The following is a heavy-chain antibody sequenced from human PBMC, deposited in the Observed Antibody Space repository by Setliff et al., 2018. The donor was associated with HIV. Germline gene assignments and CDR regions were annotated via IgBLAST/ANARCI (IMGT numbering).Heavy chain of an antibody. D-gene: IGHD6-13*01. Sequence: SETLSLTCAVYGGSFSGYYWSWIRQPPGKGLEWIGEINHSGSTNYNPSLMSRLTMSVDSSKNQFSLSLSSVTAADTAVYYCARLPDINSWPFDYWARGTLVTVSS. V-gene: IGHV4-34*01. CDR1: GGSFSGYY. CDR2: INHSGST. CDR3: ARLPDINSWPFDY. J-gene: IGHJ4*02.